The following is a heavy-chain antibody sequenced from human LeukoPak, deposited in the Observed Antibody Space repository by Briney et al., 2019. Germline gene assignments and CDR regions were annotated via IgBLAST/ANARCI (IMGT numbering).Heavy chain of an antibody. CDR2: ISGSGGST. Sequence: GGSLRLSCAASGFTFSSYAMSWVRQAPGKGLEWVSAISGSGGSTYYADSVKGRFTISRDHSKNTLYLQMNSLRAEDTAVYYCAKRITLIVVVPVVDYWGQGTLVTVSS. CDR1: GFTFSSYA. D-gene: IGHD3-22*01. CDR3: AKRITLIVVVPVVDY. V-gene: IGHV3-23*01. J-gene: IGHJ4*02.